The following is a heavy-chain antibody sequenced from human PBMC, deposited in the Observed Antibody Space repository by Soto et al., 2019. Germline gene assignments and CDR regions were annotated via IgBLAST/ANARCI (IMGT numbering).Heavy chain of an antibody. V-gene: IGHV4-31*03. CDR2: IYYSGST. Sequence: QVQLQESGPGLVKPSQTLSLTCTVSGGSISSGGYYWSWIRQHPGKGLEWIGYIYYSGSTYYNPSLKSRVTIPVDTSKHQFSLKLSSVTAADTAVYYCASDLVARYDSSGYADSWGQGTLVTVSS. CDR3: ASDLVARYDSSGYADS. CDR1: GGSISSGGYY. J-gene: IGHJ4*02. D-gene: IGHD3-22*01.